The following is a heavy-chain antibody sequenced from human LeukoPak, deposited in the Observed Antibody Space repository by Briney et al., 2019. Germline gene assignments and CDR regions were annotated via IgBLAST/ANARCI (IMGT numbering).Heavy chain of an antibody. V-gene: IGHV3-30*18. J-gene: IGHJ5*02. D-gene: IGHD6-19*01. CDR2: ISRGGGAE. CDR3: AKDWGSSDWYNYFDP. CDR1: GFTIRIYG. Sequence: GGSLRLSCAVSGFTIRIYGMHWVRQAPGKGLEWVAMISRGGGAEHYGDSVKGRFTISRDDSKNTLYLQMNSLSTEDTALYYCAKDWGSSDWYNYFDPWGQGTLVTVSS.